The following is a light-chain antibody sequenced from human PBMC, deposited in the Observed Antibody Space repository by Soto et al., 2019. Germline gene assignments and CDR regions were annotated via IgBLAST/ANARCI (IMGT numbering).Light chain of an antibody. J-gene: IGLJ3*02. CDR3: QSYDRSLSGSV. CDR1: SSNFGTNT. CDR2: GNS. Sequence: QSVLTQPPSASGTPGQRVTVSCSGSSSNFGTNTVNWYQQLPGTAPKLLIFGNSYRPAGVPDRFFGSKSGTSASLAITGLQAEDEADYYCQSYDRSLSGSVFGGGTKLTVL. V-gene: IGLV1-40*01.